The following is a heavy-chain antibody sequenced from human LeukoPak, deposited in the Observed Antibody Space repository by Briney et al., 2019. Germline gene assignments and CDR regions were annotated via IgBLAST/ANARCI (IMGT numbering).Heavy chain of an antibody. CDR2: IIPILGIA. CDR1: GGTFSSYT. Sequence: ASVKVSCKASGGTFSSYTISWVRQPPAQGLEWMGRIIPILGIANYDQKFQGRVTITADKSTSTAYMELSSLISEDTAVYYCASRGSTSCCDYWGQGTLVTVSS. D-gene: IGHD2-2*01. V-gene: IGHV1-69*02. J-gene: IGHJ4*02. CDR3: ASRGSTSCCDY.